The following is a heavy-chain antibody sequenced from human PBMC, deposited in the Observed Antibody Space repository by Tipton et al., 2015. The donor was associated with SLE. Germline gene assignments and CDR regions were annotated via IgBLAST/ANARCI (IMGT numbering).Heavy chain of an antibody. V-gene: IGHV4-39*07. D-gene: IGHD3-22*01. J-gene: IGHJ3*02. CDR1: GGSISSSSYY. CDR3: ARDMAYDSSGSYSGDAFDI. Sequence: TLPLTCTVSGGSISSSSYYWGWIRQPPGKGLEWIGSIYYSGSTYYNPSLKSRVTISVDTSKNQFSLKLSSVTAADTAVYYCARDMAYDSSGSYSGDAFDIWGQGTMATVSS. CDR2: IYYSGST.